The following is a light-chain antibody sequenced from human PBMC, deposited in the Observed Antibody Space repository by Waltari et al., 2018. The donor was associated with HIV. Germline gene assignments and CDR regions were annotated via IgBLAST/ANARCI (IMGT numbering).Light chain of an antibody. Sequence: QSALTQPASVPGSPGQSITISCTGTYSDVGVHNYVPWFHQRPGKAPKLIVYEVTHRPSGVSNRFSASKSGNTASLTISGVQAEDEADYYCSSYTSSSTLVFGGGTKLTVL. CDR1: YSDVGVHNY. V-gene: IGLV2-14*01. J-gene: IGLJ2*01. CDR2: EVT. CDR3: SSYTSSSTLV.